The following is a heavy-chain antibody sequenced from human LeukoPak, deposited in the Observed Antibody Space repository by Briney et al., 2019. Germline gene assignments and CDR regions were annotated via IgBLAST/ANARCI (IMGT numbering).Heavy chain of an antibody. J-gene: IGHJ3*02. CDR3: ARGLRNTDTFDI. Sequence: PGGSLRLSCAASGFIFSNYGMHWVRQAPGEGLEWVAVIWYDGSNKYYADSVKGRFTISRDNSKNTVYLQMNSLRAEDTAVYYCARGLRNTDTFDIWGQGTMVTVSS. CDR1: GFIFSNYG. CDR2: IWYDGSNK. V-gene: IGHV3-33*01.